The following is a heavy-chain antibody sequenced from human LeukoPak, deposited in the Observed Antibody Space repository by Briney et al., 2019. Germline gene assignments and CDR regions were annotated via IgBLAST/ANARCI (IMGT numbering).Heavy chain of an antibody. CDR2: IYYSGST. D-gene: IGHD4-11*01. Sequence: SETLSLTCTVSGGSISSYYWSWIRQPPGKGLEWVGYIYYSGSTNYNPSLKSRVTISVDTSKNQFSLKLSSVTAADTAVYYCARDTVANDTDYYYYMDVWGKGTTVTVSS. CDR3: ARDTVANDTDYYYYMDV. V-gene: IGHV4-59*12. CDR1: GGSISSYY. J-gene: IGHJ6*03.